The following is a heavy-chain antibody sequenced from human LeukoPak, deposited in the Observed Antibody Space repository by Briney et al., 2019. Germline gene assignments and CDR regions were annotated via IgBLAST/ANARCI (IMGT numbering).Heavy chain of an antibody. CDR3: ARVPRESYSH. J-gene: IGHJ4*02. D-gene: IGHD1-26*01. Sequence: ASVKASSKASGYTFTSHDINWVRQAAGQGLEWVGYINPNSGNSVYAQNFQGRVTLTRNTSINTAYMELTSLRSEDTAVYYCARVPRESYSHWGQGTLVTVSS. V-gene: IGHV1-8*01. CDR1: GYTFTSHD. CDR2: INPNSGNS.